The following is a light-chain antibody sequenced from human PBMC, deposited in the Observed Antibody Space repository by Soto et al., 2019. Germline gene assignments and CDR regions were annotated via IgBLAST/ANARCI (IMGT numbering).Light chain of an antibody. J-gene: IGLJ3*02. CDR3: AAWDDSLNGWV. V-gene: IGLV1-44*01. CDR1: SSNIGSNT. Sequence: QSVLTQPPSACVTPGQGGTISCSGSSSNIGSNTVNWYQHLPGTAPKLLIYCNNQRPSGVPDRFSGSQSGTSASLANSGLQSEDEADYYCAAWDDSLNGWVFGGGTKLTVL. CDR2: CNN.